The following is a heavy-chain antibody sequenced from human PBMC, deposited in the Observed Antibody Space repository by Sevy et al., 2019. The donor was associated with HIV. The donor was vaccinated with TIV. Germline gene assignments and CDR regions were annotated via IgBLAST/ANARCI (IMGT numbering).Heavy chain of an antibody. CDR3: ARDLEFYDYGDYGPAFMPDY. J-gene: IGHJ4*02. V-gene: IGHV3-30-3*01. Sequence: GGSLRLSCAASGFTFGSYAMHWVRQAPGKGLEWLAFISYDGSRKYYADSVKGRFTISRDNSKNTLFMQVNSLRAEDTALYYCARDLEFYDYGDYGPAFMPDYWGQGTLVTVSS. CDR2: ISYDGSRK. D-gene: IGHD4-17*01. CDR1: GFTFGSYA.